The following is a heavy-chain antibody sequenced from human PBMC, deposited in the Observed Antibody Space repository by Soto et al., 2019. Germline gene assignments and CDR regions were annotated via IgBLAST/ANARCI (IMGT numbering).Heavy chain of an antibody. V-gene: IGHV4-30-4*01. Sequence: QVQLQESGPGLVKPSQTLSLTCTVSGGSISSGDYYWSWIRQPPGKGLEWIGYIYYSGSTYYNPSLKSRVTISVDTSKNQFSLKPSSVTAADTAVYYCARLVRGVIIHPSPNYYYYGMDVWGQGTTVTVSS. CDR2: IYYSGST. D-gene: IGHD3-10*01. J-gene: IGHJ6*02. CDR1: GGSISSGDYY. CDR3: ARLVRGVIIHPSPNYYYYGMDV.